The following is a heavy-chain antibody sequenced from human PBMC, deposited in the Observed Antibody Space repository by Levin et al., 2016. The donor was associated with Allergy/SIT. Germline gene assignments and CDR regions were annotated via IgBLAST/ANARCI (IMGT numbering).Heavy chain of an antibody. V-gene: IGHV4-34*01. CDR2: INHSGST. Sequence: WIRQPPGKGLEWIGEINHSGSTNYNPSLKSRVTISVDTSKNQFSLNLTSVTAADTAVYYCARGRYYPEGGLIDYWGQGTLVTVSS. D-gene: IGHD3/OR15-3a*01. J-gene: IGHJ4*02. CDR3: ARGRYYPEGGLIDY.